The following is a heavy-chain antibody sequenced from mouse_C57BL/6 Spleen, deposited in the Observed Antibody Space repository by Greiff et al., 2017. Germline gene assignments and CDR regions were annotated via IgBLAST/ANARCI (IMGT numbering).Heavy chain of an antibody. D-gene: IGHD1-1*01. J-gene: IGHJ2*01. CDR3: AREGDYYGSSYYFDY. CDR1: GYSFTGYF. CDR2: INPYNGDT. V-gene: IGHV1-20*01. Sequence: VQLQQSGPELVKPGDSVKISCKASGYSFTGYFMNWVMQSHGKSLEWIGRINPYNGDTFYNQKFKGKATLTVDKSSNTAHMELRSLTSEDSAVYYCAREGDYYGSSYYFDYWGQGTTLTVSS.